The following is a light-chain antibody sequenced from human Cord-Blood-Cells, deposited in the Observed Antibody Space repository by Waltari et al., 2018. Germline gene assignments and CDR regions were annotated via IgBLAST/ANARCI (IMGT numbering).Light chain of an antibody. J-gene: IGLJ2*01. CDR2: QDS. CDR1: NSGDKY. Sequence: SYELTQPPSVSVSPGQPASTTCSGDNSGDKYACWYQQKPGQSPVLVIYQDSKRPSGIPERFSGSNSGNTATLTISGTQAMDEADYYCQAWDSSTVVFGRGTKLTVL. CDR3: QAWDSSTVV. V-gene: IGLV3-1*01.